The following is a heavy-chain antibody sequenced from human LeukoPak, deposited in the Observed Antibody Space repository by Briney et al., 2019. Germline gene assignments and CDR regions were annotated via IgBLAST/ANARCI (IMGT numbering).Heavy chain of an antibody. CDR3: ARITMGATSANFYYYFLDD. J-gene: IGHJ6*03. CDR2: IISLGCST. V-gene: IGHV3-64*02. CDR1: GFTFSGYT. Sequence: GGSLRLSCAASGFTFSGYTLHWVRQAPGKGVEYVSAIISLGCSTHYADSVNTTFTLSIDNSKTTLYLQMDSLISEDLAVYYCARITMGATSANFYYYFLDDWGKGTTVTVSS. D-gene: IGHD3-3*01.